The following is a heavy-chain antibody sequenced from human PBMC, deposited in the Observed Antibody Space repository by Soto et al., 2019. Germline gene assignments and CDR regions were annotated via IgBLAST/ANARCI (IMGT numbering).Heavy chain of an antibody. V-gene: IGHV1-18*01. J-gene: IGHJ6*02. CDR1: GYTFTSYG. CDR3: AREDSSSSGHYYYGMDV. Sequence: ASVKVSCKASGYTFTSYGISWVRQAPGQGLEWMGWISAYNGNTNYAQKLQGRVTMTTDTSTSTAYMELRSLRSDDTAVYYCAREDSSSSGHYYYGMDVWGQGTTVTVSS. CDR2: ISAYNGNT. D-gene: IGHD6-6*01.